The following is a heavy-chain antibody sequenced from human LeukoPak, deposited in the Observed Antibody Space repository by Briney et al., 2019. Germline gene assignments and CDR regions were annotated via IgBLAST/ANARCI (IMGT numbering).Heavy chain of an antibody. V-gene: IGHV4-59*01. CDR2: IYYSGTT. Sequence: SETLSLTCTVSGGSLNNYYWSWVRQPPGKGLEWIGYIYYSGTTKYNPSLKSRVTISVDTSKNQFSLKLTSVTAADTAVYFCARGGAFDIWGQGTLVTVSS. CDR1: GGSLNNYY. CDR3: ARGGAFDI. J-gene: IGHJ3*02.